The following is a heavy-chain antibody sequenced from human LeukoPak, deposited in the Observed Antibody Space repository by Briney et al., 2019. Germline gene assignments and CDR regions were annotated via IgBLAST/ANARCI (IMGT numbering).Heavy chain of an antibody. Sequence: GASVKVSCKASGYTFTGYYMHWVRQAPGQGLEWMGWINPNSGGTNYAQKFQGWVTMIRDTSISTAYMELSRLRSDDTAVYYCARDSYGSGSYYGYWGQGTLVTVSS. J-gene: IGHJ4*02. D-gene: IGHD3-10*01. CDR1: GYTFTGYY. CDR3: ARDSYGSGSYYGY. V-gene: IGHV1-2*04. CDR2: INPNSGGT.